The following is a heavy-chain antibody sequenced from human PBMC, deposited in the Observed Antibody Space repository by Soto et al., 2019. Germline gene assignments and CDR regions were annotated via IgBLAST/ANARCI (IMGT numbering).Heavy chain of an antibody. Sequence: GGSLRLSCAASGFTFSTYGMHWVRQAPGGGLEWVAGIRSDGGSTYYVDSVKGRFTISRDNAKNSLYLQMNSLTTEDTAVYYCARDRGWYTFDYWGQGALVTVSS. CDR1: GFTFSTYG. CDR2: IRSDGGST. V-gene: IGHV3-7*01. J-gene: IGHJ4*02. D-gene: IGHD6-19*01. CDR3: ARDRGWYTFDY.